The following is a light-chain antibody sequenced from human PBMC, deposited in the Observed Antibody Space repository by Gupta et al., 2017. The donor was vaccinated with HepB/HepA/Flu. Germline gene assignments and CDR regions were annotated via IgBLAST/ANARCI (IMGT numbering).Light chain of an antibody. J-gene: IGLJ2*01. Sequence: NFMPTQPHSVSESPGKTVTISCTLSSGSIASNYVQWYQQRPGSAPTTVIYEDNQRPSGVPDRFSGSIDSSSNSASLTISGLKTEDEADYYCQSYDSSNPVVFGGGTKLTVL. V-gene: IGLV6-57*03. CDR2: EDN. CDR1: SGSIASNY. CDR3: QSYDSSNPVV.